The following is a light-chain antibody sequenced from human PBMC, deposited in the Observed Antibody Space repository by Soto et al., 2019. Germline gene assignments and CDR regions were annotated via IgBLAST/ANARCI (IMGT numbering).Light chain of an antibody. J-gene: IGKJ3*01. CDR2: GAS. V-gene: IGKV3-15*01. Sequence: EIMLTQSPGTLSLSPGERATLSCRASQSVSSNLAWYQQKPGQAPRLLIYGASTRATGIPARFSGSGSGTEFTLTISSLQSEDFAVYYCQQYNKWPLTFGPGTKVDIK. CDR3: QQYNKWPLT. CDR1: QSVSSN.